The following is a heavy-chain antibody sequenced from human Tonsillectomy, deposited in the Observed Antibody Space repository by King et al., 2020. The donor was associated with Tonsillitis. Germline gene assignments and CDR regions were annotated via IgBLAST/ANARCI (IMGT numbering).Heavy chain of an antibody. Sequence: QLQESGPGLVKPSQTLSLTCTVSGGSISSNDYYWGWIRQPPGKGLEWSGYIYYSGSTFYNPSLKTRLTLSVDTSKNQFSLKLSSVTAGDTAVYYCARGRTPLDYYWYFVLWGRGTLVTVSS. D-gene: IGHD4/OR15-4a*01. J-gene: IGHJ2*01. CDR2: IYYSGST. V-gene: IGHV4-30-4*01. CDR3: ARGRTPLDYYWYFVL. CDR1: GGSISSNDYY.